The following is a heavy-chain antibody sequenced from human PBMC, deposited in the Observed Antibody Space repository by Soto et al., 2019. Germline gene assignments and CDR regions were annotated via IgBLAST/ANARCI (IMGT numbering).Heavy chain of an antibody. CDR2: ISGYNGNT. CDR1: GYTFNSYA. Sequence: QVQLVQSGAEVKKPGASVKVSCKVSGYTFNSYAIIWVRQAPGQGLEWMGWISGYNGNTRYAQNPQGRVTMPTDTSTSTAYMELRSLRSDDTAVYYCARASISGSGWYSDYWGQGTLVTVSS. J-gene: IGHJ4*02. D-gene: IGHD6-19*01. CDR3: ARASISGSGWYSDY. V-gene: IGHV1-18*01.